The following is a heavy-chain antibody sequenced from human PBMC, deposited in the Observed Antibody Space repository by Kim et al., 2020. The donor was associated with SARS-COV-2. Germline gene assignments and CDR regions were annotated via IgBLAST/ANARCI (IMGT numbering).Heavy chain of an antibody. V-gene: IGHV4-59*01. D-gene: IGHD3-22*01. J-gene: IGHJ4*02. Sequence: SGTLSLTCTVSGGSISSYYWSWIRQPPGKGLEWIGYIYYSGSTNYNPSLKSRVTISVDTSKNQFSLKLSSVTAADTAVYYCAVGLRSGYFVYWGQGTLVTVSS. CDR1: GGSISSYY. CDR3: AVGLRSGYFVY. CDR2: IYYSGST.